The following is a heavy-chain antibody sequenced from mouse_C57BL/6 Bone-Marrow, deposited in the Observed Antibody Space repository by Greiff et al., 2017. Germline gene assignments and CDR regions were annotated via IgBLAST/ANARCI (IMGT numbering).Heavy chain of an antibody. V-gene: IGHV1-76*01. D-gene: IGHD1-1*01. Sequence: QVQLQQSGAELVRPGASVKLSCKASGYTFTDYYINWVKQRPGQGLEWIARIYPGSGNTYYNEKFKGKATLTAEKSSSTAYMQLSSLTSEDAAVYFCRFYYYGSSPYYFDYWGQGTTLTVSS. CDR2: IYPGSGNT. CDR1: GYTFTDYY. CDR3: RFYYYGSSPYYFDY. J-gene: IGHJ2*01.